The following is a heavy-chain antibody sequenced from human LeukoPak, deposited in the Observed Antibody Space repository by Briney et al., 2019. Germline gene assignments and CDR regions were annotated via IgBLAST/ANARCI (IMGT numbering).Heavy chain of an antibody. CDR2: IIPIFGAA. D-gene: IGHD3-16*01. Sequence: ASVKVSCKASGGTFSSYAISWVRQAPGQGLEWMGRIIPIFGAANYAQKFQGRVTITTDESTSTAYMELSSLRSEDTAVYYCARLRLGYYYQDVRGKGTTVTVS. CDR3: ARLRLGYYYQDV. V-gene: IGHV1-69*05. CDR1: GGTFSSYA. J-gene: IGHJ6*03.